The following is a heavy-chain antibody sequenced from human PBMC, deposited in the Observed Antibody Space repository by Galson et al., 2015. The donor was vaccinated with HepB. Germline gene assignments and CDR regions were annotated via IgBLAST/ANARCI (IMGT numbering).Heavy chain of an antibody. J-gene: IGHJ2*01. V-gene: IGHV3-74*01. CDR3: EREGWGDCSTGAGITWRYFDL. CDR2: TIGNGSST. CDR1: EFTFRTYW. D-gene: IGHD2-8*01. Sequence: SLRLSCAASEFTFRTYWMHWVRQAPGKGLVWVPRTIGNGSSTTYADSVKGRFTISRDYVKNTLYLQMNSLRAEDTAVYYCEREGWGDCSTGAGITWRYFDLWGRGTLVTV.